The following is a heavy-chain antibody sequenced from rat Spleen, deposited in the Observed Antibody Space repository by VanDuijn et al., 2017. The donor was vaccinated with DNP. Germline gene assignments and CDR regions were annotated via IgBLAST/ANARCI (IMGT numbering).Heavy chain of an antibody. D-gene: IGHD1-1*01. CDR1: GFTFSDYY. V-gene: IGHV5-22*01. J-gene: IGHJ2*01. Sequence: EVQLVESGGGLVQPGRSLKLSCAASGFTFSDYYMAWVRQAPTKGLEWVAYISYDGGSTYYGDSVKGRFTISRDNAKSTLYLQMNSLRSEDMATYYCARRRVYYYSGEHYFDYWGQGVMVTVSS. CDR3: ARRRVYYYSGEHYFDY. CDR2: ISYDGGST.